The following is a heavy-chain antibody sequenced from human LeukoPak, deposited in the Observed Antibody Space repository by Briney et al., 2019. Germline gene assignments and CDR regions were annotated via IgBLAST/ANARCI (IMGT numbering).Heavy chain of an antibody. J-gene: IGHJ3*02. V-gene: IGHV3-23*01. Sequence: GASLTLSCAASGFTFSSYAMSWVRQAPGKGLEWVSAISGSGGSTYYADSVKGRFTISRDNSKNTLYLQMNSLRAENTAVYYCAKNLEGDDYDFWSGYYSGGAFDIWGQGTMVTVSS. CDR3: AKNLEGDDYDFWSGYYSGGAFDI. CDR1: GFTFSSYA. CDR2: ISGSGGST. D-gene: IGHD3-3*01.